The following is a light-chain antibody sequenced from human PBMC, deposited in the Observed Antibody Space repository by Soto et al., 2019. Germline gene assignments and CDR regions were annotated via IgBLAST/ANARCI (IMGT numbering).Light chain of an antibody. CDR1: QGISSY. V-gene: IGKV1-8*01. J-gene: IGKJ1*01. CDR2: AAS. Sequence: AIRMTQSPSSLSTSTGDRVTITCRASQGISSYLAWYQQKPGKAPKRMIYAASTLQSGVPSRFSGSGSGTDFTLTISRLQSEDFATYYCQQYYSYPRTFGQGTKVDIK. CDR3: QQYYSYPRT.